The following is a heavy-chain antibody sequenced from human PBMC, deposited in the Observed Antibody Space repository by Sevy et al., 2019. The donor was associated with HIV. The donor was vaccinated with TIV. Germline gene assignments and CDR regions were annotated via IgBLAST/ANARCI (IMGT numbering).Heavy chain of an antibody. D-gene: IGHD3-22*01. CDR3: AGEVVIGGYGMDV. J-gene: IGHJ6*02. CDR2: ISYSGST. V-gene: IGHV4-59*01. Sequence: SETLSLTCTVSGGSMSSYYWSWIRQPPGKGLEWIGYISYSGSTNYNPSRKSLVTISVGTFKNQLFLKLSSVTAADTAVYYCAGEVVIGGYGMDVWGQGTTVTVSS. CDR1: GGSMSSYY.